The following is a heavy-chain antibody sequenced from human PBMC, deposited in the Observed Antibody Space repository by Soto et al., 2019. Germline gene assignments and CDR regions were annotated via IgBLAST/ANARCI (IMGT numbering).Heavy chain of an antibody. CDR2: ISGSGGST. D-gene: IGHD1-26*01. J-gene: IGHJ4*02. CDR1: GFTFSSYA. Sequence: GGSLRLSCAASGFTFSSYAMSWVRQAPGKGLEWVSAISGSGGSTYYADSVKGRFTISRDNSKNTLYLQMNSLRAEDTAVYYCAKDWGPLGGSYYIFDYWGQGTLVTVSS. CDR3: AKDWGPLGGSYYIFDY. V-gene: IGHV3-23*01.